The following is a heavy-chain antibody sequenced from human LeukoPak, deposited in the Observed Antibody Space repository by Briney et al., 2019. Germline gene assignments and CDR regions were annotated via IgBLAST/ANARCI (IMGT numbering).Heavy chain of an antibody. J-gene: IGHJ5*02. V-gene: IGHV1-18*01. Sequence: ASVKVSCKASGFTFSSYGISWVRQAPGQGLEWMGWISAYNGTTTSAPNLQIRVTMTTDPSTTTAYIDLTRLRSDAPPVYYCPGNFDWLSRGSWFEPWGRGTLVTVSS. CDR3: PGNFDWLSRGSWFEP. D-gene: IGHD3-9*01. CDR1: GFTFSSYG. CDR2: ISAYNGTT.